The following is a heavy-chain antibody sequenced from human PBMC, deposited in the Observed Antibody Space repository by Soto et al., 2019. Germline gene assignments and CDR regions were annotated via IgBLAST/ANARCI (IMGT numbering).Heavy chain of an antibody. CDR3: ATAYDYSTPYYYYGMDV. CDR1: GYTLTELS. Sequence: GASVKVSCKVSGYTLTELSMHWVRQAPGKGLEWMGGFDPEDGETIYAQKFQGRVTMTEDTSTDTAYMELSSLRSEDTAVYYCATAYDYSTPYYYYGMDVWGQGTTVTVSS. V-gene: IGHV1-24*01. CDR2: FDPEDGET. J-gene: IGHJ6*02. D-gene: IGHD4-4*01.